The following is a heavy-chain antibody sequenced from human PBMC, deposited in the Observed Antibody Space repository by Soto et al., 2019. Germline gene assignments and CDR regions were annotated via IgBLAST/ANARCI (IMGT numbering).Heavy chain of an antibody. D-gene: IGHD5-12*01. J-gene: IGHJ6*02. CDR1: GGTFSSYP. CDR3: AWVGYISNYGMAV. CDR2: IIPFFGTS. V-gene: IGHV1-69*01. Sequence: QVQLVQSGAEVKKPGSSVKVSCEASGGTFSSYPINWVRQAPGQGLAWMGGIIPFFGTSNYAQKFQGRVTINAEDSTITVFMELRSLRYEDTAVYYCAWVGYISNYGMAVWCQGTTVTVSS.